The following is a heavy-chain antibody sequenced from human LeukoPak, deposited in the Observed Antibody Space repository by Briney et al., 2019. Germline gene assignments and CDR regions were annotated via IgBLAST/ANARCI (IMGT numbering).Heavy chain of an antibody. CDR3: ARVGYYYYYGMDV. Sequence: SETLSLTCTVSGGSISSYYWSWIRQPPGRGLEWIGYIYYSGSTNYNPSLKSRVTISVDTSKNQFSLKLSSVTAADTAVYYCARVGYYYYYGMDVWGQGTTVTVSS. J-gene: IGHJ6*02. CDR1: GGSISSYY. V-gene: IGHV4-59*01. CDR2: IYYSGST.